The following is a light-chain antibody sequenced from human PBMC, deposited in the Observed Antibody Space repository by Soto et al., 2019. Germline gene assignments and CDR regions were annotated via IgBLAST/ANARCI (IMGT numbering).Light chain of an antibody. Sequence: IVMTQSPPTLSVSPGEGATLACRASQSLRSNLAWYQQKPGQAPRLLIYGASTTATGIPARFSGSGSGTDFTLTISGLQSQDSAVYYCQQYGYWPRTFGQGTKVEI. V-gene: IGKV3-15*01. CDR2: GAS. J-gene: IGKJ1*01. CDR1: QSLRSN. CDR3: QQYGYWPRT.